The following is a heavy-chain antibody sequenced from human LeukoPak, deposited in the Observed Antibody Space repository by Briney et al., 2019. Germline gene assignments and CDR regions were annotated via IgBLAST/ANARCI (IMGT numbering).Heavy chain of an antibody. CDR1: GYTFTSYY. Sequence: ASVKVSCKASGYTFTSYYMHWVRQAPGQGLEWMGIINPSGGSTSYAQKFQGRVTMTRDTSTSTVYMELSSLRSEDTAVYYCVRNKAVPHARVPYYYYMDVWGKGTTVTVSS. V-gene: IGHV1-46*01. CDR2: INPSGGST. CDR3: VRNKAVPHARVPYYYYMDV. D-gene: IGHD1/OR15-1a*01. J-gene: IGHJ6*03.